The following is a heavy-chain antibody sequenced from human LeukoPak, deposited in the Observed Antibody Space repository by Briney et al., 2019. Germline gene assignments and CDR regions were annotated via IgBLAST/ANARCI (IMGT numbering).Heavy chain of an antibody. CDR1: GFTLSSYA. CDR3: AKAPVTTCRGAYCYPFDY. CDR2: ISDSGNT. J-gene: IGHJ4*02. Sequence: GGSLRLSCAASGFTLSSYAMSWVRQAPRKGLEWVSAISDSGNTYHADSVKGRFTISRDSSKNTLFLQMNRLRPEDAAVYYCAKAPVTTCRGAYCYPFDYWGQGTLVTVSS. V-gene: IGHV3-23*01. D-gene: IGHD2-21*01.